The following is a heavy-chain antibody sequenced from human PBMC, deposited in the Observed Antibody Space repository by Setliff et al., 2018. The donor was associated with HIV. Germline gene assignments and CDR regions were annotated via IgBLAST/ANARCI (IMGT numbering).Heavy chain of an antibody. V-gene: IGHV1-3*01. Sequence: ASVKVSCKASGYTFTSYVMNWVRQAPGQGLEWMGWINADNGNTKYSQKFQGRVTISRDTSASTAYMELSSLRSEDTAVYYCARERNYGVNRPFDYWGQGTLVTVSS. CDR1: GYTFTSYV. CDR2: INADNGNT. D-gene: IGHD4-17*01. CDR3: ARERNYGVNRPFDY. J-gene: IGHJ4*02.